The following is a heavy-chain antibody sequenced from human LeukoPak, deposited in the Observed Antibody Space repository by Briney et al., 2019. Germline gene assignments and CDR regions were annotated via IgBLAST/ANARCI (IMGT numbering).Heavy chain of an antibody. V-gene: IGHV3-48*04. CDR3: ASSIVADGTSPFDY. J-gene: IGHJ4*02. CDR2: ISSSSGTI. CDR1: GFTFSSYS. Sequence: PGGSLRLSCAASGFTFSSYSMNWVRQAPGKGLEWVSYISSSSGTIYYADSVRGRFTISRGNAKNSLYLQMNSLRAEDTAVYYCASSIVADGTSPFDYWGQGTLVTVSS. D-gene: IGHD6-13*01.